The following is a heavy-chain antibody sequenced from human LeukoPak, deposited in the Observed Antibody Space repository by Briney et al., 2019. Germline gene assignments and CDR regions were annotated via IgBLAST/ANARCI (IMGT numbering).Heavy chain of an antibody. V-gene: IGHV3-74*01. CDR2: IKRDGST. Sequence: PGGSLRLSCVASGFTFSETWMHWVRQAPGEGLVWVSRIKRDGSTIYADSVKGRVTISRDNSKKTLYLQLNSLRAEDTAVYYCAKDSSSSGRTGYFEYWGQGTLVTVSS. D-gene: IGHD6-19*01. J-gene: IGHJ4*02. CDR3: AKDSSSSGRTGYFEY. CDR1: GFTFSETW.